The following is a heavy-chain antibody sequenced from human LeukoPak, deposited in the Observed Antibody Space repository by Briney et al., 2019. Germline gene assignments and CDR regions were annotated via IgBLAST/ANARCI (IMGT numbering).Heavy chain of an antibody. V-gene: IGHV3-7*03. CDR2: INHNGNVD. CDR1: GFTFSNYW. CDR3: ARGGGLDV. D-gene: IGHD3-16*01. Sequence: GGSLRLSCAASGFTFSNYWMSWVRQAPGKGLEWVASINHNGNVDYYVDSVKGRFTISRDNAKNSLYLQMSNLRAEDTAVYFCARGGGLDVWGQGATVTVSS. J-gene: IGHJ6*02.